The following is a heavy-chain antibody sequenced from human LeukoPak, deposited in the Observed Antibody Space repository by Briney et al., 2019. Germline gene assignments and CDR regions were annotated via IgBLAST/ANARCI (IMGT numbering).Heavy chain of an antibody. J-gene: IGHJ4*02. Sequence: SPTLSLTFAISGDSVSSNSAAWNWIRQSPSRGLEWLGRTYYRSRWYNDYVVSVRSRITIIPDTAKNQFSLHLNSVTPEDTAVYYCAGEDTTGYYSAFDYWGQGTLVTVSS. CDR3: AGEDTTGYYSAFDY. CDR1: GDSVSSNSAA. D-gene: IGHD3-22*01. CDR2: TYYRSRWYN. V-gene: IGHV6-1*01.